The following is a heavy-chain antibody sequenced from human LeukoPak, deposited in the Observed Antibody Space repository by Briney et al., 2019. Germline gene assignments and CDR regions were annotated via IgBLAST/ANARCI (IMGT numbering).Heavy chain of an antibody. J-gene: IGHJ4*02. V-gene: IGHV4-59*08. Sequence: PSETLSLTCSVSGASMSSFYWSWIRQPPGKGLEWIGYISYSGNTNYNPSLKSRVTISVDTSKNQFSLKLGSVTAADTAVYYCARQAYCSSTSCYPFDYWGQGTLVTVSS. CDR3: ARQAYCSSTSCYPFDY. D-gene: IGHD2-2*01. CDR1: GASMSSFY. CDR2: ISYSGNT.